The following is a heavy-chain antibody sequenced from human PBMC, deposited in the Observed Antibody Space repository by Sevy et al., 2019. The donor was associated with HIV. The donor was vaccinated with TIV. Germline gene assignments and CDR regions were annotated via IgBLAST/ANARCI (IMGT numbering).Heavy chain of an antibody. D-gene: IGHD4-17*01. J-gene: IGHJ5*02. Sequence: GGSLRLSCAASGFTFSSYAIHWVRQAPGKGLEWVAFISYDGSNKYYADSVKGRLTISRYNSKKTLYLQMNSLRAEDTAVYYCARDQHDYAGNLRTGWFDPWGQGTLVTVSS. CDR1: GFTFSSYA. V-gene: IGHV3-30-3*01. CDR3: ARDQHDYAGNLRTGWFDP. CDR2: ISYDGSNK.